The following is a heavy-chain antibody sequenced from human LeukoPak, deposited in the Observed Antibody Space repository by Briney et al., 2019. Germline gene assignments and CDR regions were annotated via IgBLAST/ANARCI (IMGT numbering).Heavy chain of an antibody. CDR3: ARAASSWYFGGGTTFDY. CDR1: GGSFNGYY. CDR2: INHSGST. V-gene: IGHV4-34*01. J-gene: IGHJ4*02. Sequence: SETLSLTCAVYGGSFNGYYWSWIRQPPGKGLEWIGEINHSGSTNYNPSLKSRVTISVDTSKNQFSLKLSSVTAADTAVYYCARAASSWYFGGGTTFDYWGQGTLVTVSS. D-gene: IGHD6-13*01.